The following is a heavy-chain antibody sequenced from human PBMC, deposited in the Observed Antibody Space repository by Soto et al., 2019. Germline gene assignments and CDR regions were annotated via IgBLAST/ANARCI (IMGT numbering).Heavy chain of an antibody. D-gene: IGHD3-10*01. CDR3: ANSRVSMVRGLIIIHNY. Sequence: GSLRLSCAASGFPFTGYAMSWVRQAPGKGLEWVSAISGHGDATFYADSVKGRFTISRDNSKNTLYLHMNSLRAEDTALYYCANSRVSMVRGLIIIHNYRGKGTRVTVSS. V-gene: IGHV3-23*01. CDR1: GFPFTGYA. CDR2: ISGHGDAT. J-gene: IGHJ4*02.